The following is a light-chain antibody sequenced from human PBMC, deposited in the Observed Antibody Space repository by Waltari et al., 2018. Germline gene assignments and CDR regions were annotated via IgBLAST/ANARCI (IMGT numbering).Light chain of an antibody. CDR2: LGS. CDR3: MQALQTPLT. CDR1: QSLLHSNGYNY. Sequence: DIVMTQSPLSMRVTPGEPASFSCRSSQSLLHSNGYNYLDWYLQKPGQSPQLLIYLGSNRASGVPDRFSGSGSGTDFTLKISRVEAEDVGVYYCMQALQTPLTFGGGTKVEIK. V-gene: IGKV2-28*01. J-gene: IGKJ4*01.